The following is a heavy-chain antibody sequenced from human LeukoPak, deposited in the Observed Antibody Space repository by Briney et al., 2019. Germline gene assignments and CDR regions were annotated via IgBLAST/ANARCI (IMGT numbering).Heavy chain of an antibody. Sequence: ASVKDSCKASGYTFTSYYMHWVRQAPGQGLEWMGIINPSGGSTSYAQKFQGRVTMTRDTSTSTVYMELSSLRSEDTAVYYCAREGYSFRGYYYYGMDVWGQGTTVTVSS. D-gene: IGHD2-15*01. V-gene: IGHV1-46*01. CDR1: GYTFTSYY. CDR3: AREGYSFRGYYYYGMDV. CDR2: INPSGGST. J-gene: IGHJ6*01.